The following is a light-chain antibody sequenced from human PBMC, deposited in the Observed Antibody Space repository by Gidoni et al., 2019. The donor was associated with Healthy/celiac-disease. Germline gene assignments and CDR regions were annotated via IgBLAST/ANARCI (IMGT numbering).Light chain of an antibody. Sequence: IVMPQSPATLSVSPGERATLSCRASQSVSSNLAWYQQKPGQAPRLLIYGASTRATGIPARLSGSGSGTEFTLNISSLKSEDFAVYYCQQYNNWPRTFGQGTKVEIK. J-gene: IGKJ1*01. CDR1: QSVSSN. CDR2: GAS. CDR3: QQYNNWPRT. V-gene: IGKV3-15*01.